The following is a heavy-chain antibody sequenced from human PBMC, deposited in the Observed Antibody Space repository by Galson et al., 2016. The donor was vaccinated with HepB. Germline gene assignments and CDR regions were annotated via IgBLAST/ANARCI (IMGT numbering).Heavy chain of an antibody. CDR2: LVPIVNLA. CDR1: GGTFGTYT. CDR3: ASSLVPTASRFDP. J-gene: IGHJ5*02. Sequence: SVKVSCKASGGTFGTYTLNWLRQAPGKGPEWMGRLVPIVNLANYVQRLQGRLTITADTSTSTTYMELTSLTSEDTAIYYCASSLVPTASRFDPWGQGTLVTVSP. D-gene: IGHD2-21*02. V-gene: IGHV1-69*02.